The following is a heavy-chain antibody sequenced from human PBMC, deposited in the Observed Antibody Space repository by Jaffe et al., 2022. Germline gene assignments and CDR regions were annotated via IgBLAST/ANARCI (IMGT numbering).Heavy chain of an antibody. CDR3: AAPYCSGGSCYPSFDY. CDR2: IIPIFGTA. D-gene: IGHD2-15*01. Sequence: QVQLVQSGAEVKKPGSSVKVSCKASGGTFSSYAISWVRQAPGQGLEWMGGIIPIFGTANYAQKFQGRVTITADESTSTAYMELSSLRSEDTAVYYCAAPYCSGGSCYPSFDYWGQGTLVTVSS. CDR1: GGTFSSYA. J-gene: IGHJ4*02. V-gene: IGHV1-69*01.